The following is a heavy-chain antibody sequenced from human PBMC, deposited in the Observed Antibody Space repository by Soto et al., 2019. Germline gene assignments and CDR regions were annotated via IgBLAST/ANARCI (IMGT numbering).Heavy chain of an antibody. V-gene: IGHV3-48*02. D-gene: IGHD1-26*01. CDR2: ISSGRDTI. J-gene: IGHJ4*02. CDR1: GFTFSDYG. Sequence: EVQLVESGGGLAQPGGSLRLSCAASGFTFSDYGVTWVRQAPGKGLAWISYISSGRDTIYYADSVKGRFTISRDDAQETLFLQMNSLRDEDTAVYYCTRVCRTWEDDYWRRGTLVTVSS. CDR3: TRVCRTWEDDY.